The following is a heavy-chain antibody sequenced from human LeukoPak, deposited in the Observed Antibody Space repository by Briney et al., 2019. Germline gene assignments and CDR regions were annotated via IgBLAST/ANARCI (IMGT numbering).Heavy chain of an antibody. D-gene: IGHD6-13*01. CDR3: AKDWGYSSSQGYYFDY. V-gene: IGHV3-23*01. J-gene: IGHJ4*02. CDR2: ISGSGVAT. CDR1: GFTFSSYA. Sequence: PGGSLTLSCAASGFTFSSYAVSWVRQAPGKGLEWVSSISGSGVATYSADSVKGRFTISRDNSKNTLYLQMSSLRAEDTAVYYCAKDWGYSSSQGYYFDYWGQGTLVTVSS.